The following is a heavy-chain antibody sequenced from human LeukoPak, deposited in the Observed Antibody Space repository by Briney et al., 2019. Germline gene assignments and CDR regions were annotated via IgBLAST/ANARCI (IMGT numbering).Heavy chain of an antibody. CDR1: GGSISSYY. J-gene: IGHJ4*02. Sequence: ETLSLTCSVSGGSISSYYWTWIRQPAGKGLEWVGRIKSKTDGGTTDYAAPVKGRFTISRDDSKNTLYLQMNSLKTEDTAVYYCTTNYLSWICWGQGTLVTVSS. CDR3: TTNYLSWIC. V-gene: IGHV3-15*01. CDR2: IKSKTDGGTT. D-gene: IGHD1-7*01.